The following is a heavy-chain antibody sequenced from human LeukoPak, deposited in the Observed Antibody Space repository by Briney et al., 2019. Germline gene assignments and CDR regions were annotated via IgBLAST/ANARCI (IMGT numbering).Heavy chain of an antibody. J-gene: IGHJ4*02. V-gene: IGHV1-8*01. Sequence: ASVKVSCKASGYTFTSYDINWVRQATGQGLEWMGWMNPNSGNTGYAQKFQGRATMTRNTSISTAYMELSSLRSEDTAVYYCARGNNKQWGGGIDYWGQGTLVTVSS. CDR1: GYTFTSYD. CDR3: ARGNNKQWGGGIDY. D-gene: IGHD6-19*01. CDR2: MNPNSGNT.